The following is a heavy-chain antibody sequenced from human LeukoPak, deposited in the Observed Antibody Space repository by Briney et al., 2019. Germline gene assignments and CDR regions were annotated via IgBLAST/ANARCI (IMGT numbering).Heavy chain of an antibody. Sequence: SETLSLTCTVSGGSISSGSYYWSWIRQPAGKGLEWIGRIYPSGSTSYNPSLKSRVTISVDTSKNQLSLKLSSVTAADTAVYYCARVGIYDSSGYYPNWGQGTLVTVSS. CDR2: IYPSGST. CDR3: ARVGIYDSSGYYPN. J-gene: IGHJ4*02. V-gene: IGHV4-61*02. D-gene: IGHD3-22*01. CDR1: GGSISSGSYY.